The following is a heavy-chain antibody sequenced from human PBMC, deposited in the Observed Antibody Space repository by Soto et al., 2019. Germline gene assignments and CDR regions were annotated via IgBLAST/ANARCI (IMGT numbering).Heavy chain of an antibody. D-gene: IGHD6-19*01. CDR3: ASPSGWSGGAFDI. V-gene: IGHV3-66*01. Sequence: GGSLRLSCAASGFTVSSNYMSWVRQAPGKGLEWVSVIYSGGSTYYPDSVKGRFTISRDNSKNTLYLQMNSLRAEDTAVYYCASPSGWSGGAFDIWGQGTMVTVSS. CDR2: IYSGGST. CDR1: GFTVSSNY. J-gene: IGHJ3*02.